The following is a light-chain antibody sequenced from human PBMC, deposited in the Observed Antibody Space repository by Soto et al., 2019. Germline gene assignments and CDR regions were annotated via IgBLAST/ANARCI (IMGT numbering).Light chain of an antibody. J-gene: IGKJ5*01. Sequence: EIVMTQSPSTLSLSPAQRATLSCSASQSFRGLLAWYQQKPGQAPRLLIYDAYNRATGIPPRFSGSGSGTDFTLTISSLEPEDSAVYYCQQRHMWPITFGQGTRLEIK. CDR1: QSFRGL. V-gene: IGKV3-11*01. CDR2: DAY. CDR3: QQRHMWPIT.